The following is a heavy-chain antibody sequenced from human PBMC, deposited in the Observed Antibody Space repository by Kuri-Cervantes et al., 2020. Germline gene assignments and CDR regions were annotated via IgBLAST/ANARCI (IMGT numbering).Heavy chain of an antibody. CDR2: IYRSGST. J-gene: IGHJ3*02. CDR1: GGSIGNYY. V-gene: IGHV4-4*07. D-gene: IGHD3-22*01. Sequence: SETLSLTCTVSGGSIGNYYWNWIRQPAGKGLEWIGRIYRSGSTDYNPSLSSRVTVSLDTSKNQFSLRLSSVTAADTAVYYCASSTSGFYYDAFDIWGQGTMVTVSS. CDR3: ASSTSGFYYDAFDI.